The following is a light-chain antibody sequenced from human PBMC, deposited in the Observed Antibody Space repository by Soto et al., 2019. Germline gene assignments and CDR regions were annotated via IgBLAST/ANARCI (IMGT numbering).Light chain of an antibody. CDR3: QQYGSSSST. CDR2: GAS. Sequence: EIVLTQSPGTLSLSPGERATLSCRASQSVSSSYLAWYQHKPGQAPRILIYGASSRATGIPDRFSGSGSGTDFTLSISRLEPEDFAVYYCQQYGSSSSTFGQGTKVEIK. CDR1: QSVSSSY. V-gene: IGKV3-20*01. J-gene: IGKJ1*01.